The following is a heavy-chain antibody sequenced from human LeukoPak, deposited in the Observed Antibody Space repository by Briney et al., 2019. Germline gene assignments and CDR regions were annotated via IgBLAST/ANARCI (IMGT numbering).Heavy chain of an antibody. CDR1: GFTFSSYW. CDR3: ARDGSLPDY. V-gene: IGHV3-74*01. Sequence: GGSLRLSCAASGFTFSSYWMRWVRRAPGKGLVWVSRINSDGTTSYADSVKGRFTISRDNAKNTLYLQMNSLRAEDTAVYYCARDGSLPDYWGQGTLVTVSS. J-gene: IGHJ4*02. CDR2: INSDGTT.